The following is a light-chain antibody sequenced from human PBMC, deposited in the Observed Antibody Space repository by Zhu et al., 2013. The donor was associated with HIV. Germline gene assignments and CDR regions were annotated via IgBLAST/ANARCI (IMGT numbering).Light chain of an antibody. Sequence: DIVLTQSPGTLSLSPGDTATLSCRASQRISNNFLAWYQQKPGQSPKLVIYDASRRATGIPARFSGSGSGTDFTLTISSLEPEDFAVYYCQQRSDWPPSLTFGGGTKVEIK. CDR2: DAS. CDR1: QRISNNF. J-gene: IGKJ4*01. CDR3: QQRSDWPPSLT. V-gene: IGKV3D-20*02.